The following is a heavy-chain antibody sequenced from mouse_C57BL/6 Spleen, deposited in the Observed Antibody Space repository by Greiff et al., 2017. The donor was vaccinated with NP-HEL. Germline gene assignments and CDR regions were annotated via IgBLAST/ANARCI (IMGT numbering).Heavy chain of an antibody. CDR1: GYTFTDYN. CDR3: ASFDYDASFAY. D-gene: IGHD2-4*01. V-gene: IGHV1-22*01. J-gene: IGHJ3*01. Sequence: EVQLQESGPELVKPGASVKMSCKASGYTFTDYNMHWVKQSHGKSLEWIGYINPNNGGTSYNQKFKGKATLTVNKSSSTAYMELRSLTSEDSAVYYCASFDYDASFAYWGQGTLVTVSA. CDR2: INPNNGGT.